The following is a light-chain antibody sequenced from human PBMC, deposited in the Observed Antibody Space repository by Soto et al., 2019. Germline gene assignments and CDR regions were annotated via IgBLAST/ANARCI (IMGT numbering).Light chain of an antibody. CDR1: QSVSSY. Sequence: EVVMTQSPATLSLSPGERATLSCRASQSVSSYLAWYQRKPGQAPRLLLYDASNRAPGIPARFSGSGSGTDFTLTISSLEHEDVAVYYCQQRYGGPRVTCGGGTKVEIK. V-gene: IGKV3-11*01. J-gene: IGKJ4*01. CDR3: QQRYGGPRVT. CDR2: DAS.